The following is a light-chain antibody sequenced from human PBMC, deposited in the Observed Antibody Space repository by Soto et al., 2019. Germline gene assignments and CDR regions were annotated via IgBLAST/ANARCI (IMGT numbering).Light chain of an antibody. CDR2: DAS. CDR1: QSVSTN. Sequence: VMTQSPGTLSVSPGETATLSCGTSQSVSTNLAWYQQKPGQPPRLLIYDASTRATGIPARCRGSGSGTEFTLTISYLRPEDFAVYFCQQYHDWVTFGGGTKVEI. J-gene: IGKJ4*01. CDR3: QQYHDWVT. V-gene: IGKV3D-15*01.